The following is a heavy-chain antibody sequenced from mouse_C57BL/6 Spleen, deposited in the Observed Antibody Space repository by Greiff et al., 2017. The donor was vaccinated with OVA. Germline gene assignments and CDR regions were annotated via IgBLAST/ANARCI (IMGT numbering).Heavy chain of an antibody. D-gene: IGHD3-1*01. CDR3: TRDRAGTGYAMDY. V-gene: IGHV5-9-1*02. CDR1: GFTFSSYA. Sequence: EVMLVESGEGLVKPGGSLKLSCAASGFTFSSYAMSWVRQTPEKRLEWVAYISSGGDYIYYADTVKGRFTISRDNARNTLYLQMSSLKSEDTAMYYCTRDRAGTGYAMDYWGQGTSVTVSS. CDR2: ISSGGDYI. J-gene: IGHJ4*01.